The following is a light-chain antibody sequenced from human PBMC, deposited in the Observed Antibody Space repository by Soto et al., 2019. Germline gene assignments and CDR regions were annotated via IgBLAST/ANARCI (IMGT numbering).Light chain of an antibody. CDR1: SSNIGAGYD. CDR3: QSYDSSLSGVV. CDR2: GNS. V-gene: IGLV1-40*01. J-gene: IGLJ3*02. Sequence: QSVLTQPPSVSGAPGQSVTISCTGSSSNIGAGYDVHWYQQLPGTAPKLLIYGNSNRPSGVPKRFSGSKSGTSASLAITGLQVEDEADYYCQSYDSSLSGVVFGGGTKVTVL.